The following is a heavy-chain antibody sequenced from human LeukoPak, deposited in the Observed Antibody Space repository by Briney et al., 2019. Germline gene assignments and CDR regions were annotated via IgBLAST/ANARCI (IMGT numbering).Heavy chain of an antibody. Sequence: SETLSLTCTVSGGSISSSSYYWGWIRQPPGKGLEWIGSIYYSGSTYYNPSLKSRVTISVDTSKNQFSLKLSSVTAADTAVYYCARQVVLRFLEWFDYFDYWGQGTLVTVSS. CDR1: GGSISSSSYY. CDR2: IYYSGST. D-gene: IGHD3-3*01. J-gene: IGHJ4*02. CDR3: ARQVVLRFLEWFDYFDY. V-gene: IGHV4-39*01.